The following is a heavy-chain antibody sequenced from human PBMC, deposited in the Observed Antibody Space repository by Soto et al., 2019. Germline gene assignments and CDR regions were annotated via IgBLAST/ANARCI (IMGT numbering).Heavy chain of an antibody. D-gene: IGHD3-16*01. J-gene: IGHJ6*02. CDR2: IIPLFGTT. V-gene: IGHV1-69*12. Sequence: QVQLVQSGAEVNKPGSSVKVSCKASGGTFSSYVIHWVRQAPGQGLEWMGGIIPLFGTTNYAQKFNGRVTITADECTSTVYMELSSLRSEDTAVYYCARNYDYGDYHYGIDVWGQGPTVTVSS. CDR3: ARNYDYGDYHYGIDV. CDR1: GGTFSSYV.